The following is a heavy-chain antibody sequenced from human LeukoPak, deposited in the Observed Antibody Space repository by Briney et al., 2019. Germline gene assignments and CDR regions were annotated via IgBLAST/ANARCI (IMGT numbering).Heavy chain of an antibody. CDR1: GFTFSSYG. V-gene: IGHV3-33*01. J-gene: IGHJ6*02. Sequence: PGRSLRLSCAASGFTFSSYGMHWVRQAPGKGLEWVAVIWYDGSNKYYADSVKGRFTVSRGNSRNTLYLQMNSLRAEDTAVYYCARAGPETYYYGMDVWGQGTTVTVSS. CDR3: ARAGPETYYYGMDV. CDR2: IWYDGSNK.